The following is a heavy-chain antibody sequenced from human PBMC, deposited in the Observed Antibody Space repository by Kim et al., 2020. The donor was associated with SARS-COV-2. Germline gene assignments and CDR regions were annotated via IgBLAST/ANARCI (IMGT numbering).Heavy chain of an antibody. V-gene: IGHV3-30-3*01. CDR2: ISYDGSNK. CDR1: GFTFSSYA. Sequence: GGSLRLSCAASGFTFSSYAMHWVRQAPGKGLEWVAVISYDGSNKYYADSVKGRFTISRDNSKNTLYLQMNSLRAEDTAVYYCASLDIVATEANNWFDPWGQGTLVTFSS. D-gene: IGHD5-12*01. CDR3: ASLDIVATEANNWFDP. J-gene: IGHJ5*02.